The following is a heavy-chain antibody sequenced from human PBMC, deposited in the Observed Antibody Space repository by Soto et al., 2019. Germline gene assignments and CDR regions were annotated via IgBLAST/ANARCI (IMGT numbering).Heavy chain of an antibody. CDR3: ARVGGINWFDP. V-gene: IGHV4-31*03. Sequence: QVQLQESGPGLVKPSQTLSLTCTVSGGSISSGGYYWSWIRQHPGKGLEWIGYIYYSGSTYYNPPRKSRVTISVDTSKNQFSLKLSSVTAADTAVYSCARVGGINWFDPWGQGTLVTVSS. D-gene: IGHD3-16*01. J-gene: IGHJ5*02. CDR1: GGSISSGGYY. CDR2: IYYSGST.